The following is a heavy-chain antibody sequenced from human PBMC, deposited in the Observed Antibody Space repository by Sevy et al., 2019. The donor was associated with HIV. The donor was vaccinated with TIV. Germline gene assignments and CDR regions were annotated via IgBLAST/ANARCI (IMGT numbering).Heavy chain of an antibody. J-gene: IGHJ6*02. D-gene: IGHD3-22*01. CDR3: ARDRDYYDSSGHGSYYYYGMDV. CDR2: IWYDGSNK. V-gene: IGHV3-33*01. Sequence: GGSLRLSCAASGFTFSSYGMHWVRQAPGKGLEWVAVIWYDGSNKYYADSVKGRFTISRDNSKNTLYLQMNSLRVEDTAVYYCARDRDYYDSSGHGSYYYYGMDVWGQGTTVTVSS. CDR1: GFTFSSYG.